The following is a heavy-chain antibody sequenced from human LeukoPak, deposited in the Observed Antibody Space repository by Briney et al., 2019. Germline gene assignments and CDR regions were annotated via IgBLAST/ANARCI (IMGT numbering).Heavy chain of an antibody. V-gene: IGHV3-53*01. J-gene: IGHJ4*02. CDR1: GFTVSSNY. CDR3: AREAQGSGSQRASDY. CDR2: IYSGGST. D-gene: IGHD3-10*01. Sequence: GGSLRLSCAASGFTVSSNYMSWVRQAPGKGLEWVSVIYSGGSTYYADPVKGRFTISRDNSKNTLYLQMNSLRAEDTAVYYCAREAQGSGSQRASDYWGQGTLVTVSS.